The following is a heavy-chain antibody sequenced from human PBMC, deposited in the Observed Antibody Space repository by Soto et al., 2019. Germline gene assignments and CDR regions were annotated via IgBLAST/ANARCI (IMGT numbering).Heavy chain of an antibody. V-gene: IGHV1-18*01. CDR1: GYTFTSYG. J-gene: IGHJ4*02. CDR3: ATSPPRDIVATFFDY. Sequence: ASVKVSCEASGYTFTSYGISCVRQAPGQGLEWMGWISAYNGNTNYAQKLQGRVTMTTDTSTSTAYMELRSLRSDDTAVYYCATSPPRDIVATFFDYWGQGTLVTVSS. CDR2: ISAYNGNT. D-gene: IGHD5-12*01.